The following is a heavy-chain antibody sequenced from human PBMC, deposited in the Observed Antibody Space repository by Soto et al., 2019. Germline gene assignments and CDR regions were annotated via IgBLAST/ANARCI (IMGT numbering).Heavy chain of an antibody. CDR1: GFTFSSYG. D-gene: IGHD4-4*01. CDR3: ARDKAVRYYYYGMDV. V-gene: IGHV3-33*01. CDR2: IWYDGSNK. Sequence: QPGGSLRLSCAASGFTFSSYGMHWVRQSPGKGLEWVAVIWYDGSNKYYADSVKGRFTISRDNSENTLYLQMNSLRAEDTAVYYCARDKAVRYYYYGMDVWGQGTTVTVSS. J-gene: IGHJ6*02.